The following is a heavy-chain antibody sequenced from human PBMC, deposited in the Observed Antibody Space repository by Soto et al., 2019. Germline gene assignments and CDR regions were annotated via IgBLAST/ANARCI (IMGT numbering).Heavy chain of an antibody. V-gene: IGHV4-59*01. CDR3: ARCHCSSGNCQHLDY. Sequence: QVQLQESGPGLVKPSETLSLTCTVSGGSISSYYWSWIRQPPGKALEWIGCIYYNGKTNYNPSLKSRVTILVDTSKDQFSLKLRSVTVADTAVYYCARCHCSSGNCQHLDYWGQGTLVPVSS. CDR1: GGSISSYY. CDR2: IYYNGKT. J-gene: IGHJ4*02. D-gene: IGHD2-15*01.